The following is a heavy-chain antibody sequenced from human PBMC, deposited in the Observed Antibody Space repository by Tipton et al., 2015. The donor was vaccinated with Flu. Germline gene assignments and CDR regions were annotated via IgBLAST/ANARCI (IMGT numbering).Heavy chain of an antibody. J-gene: IGHJ4*02. CDR2: IYHSGTT. D-gene: IGHD3-10*02. V-gene: IGHV4-38-2*01. CDR1: GYSLRSTYY. CDR3: ARHTGDSVRGVIDY. Sequence: TLSLTCSVSGYSLRSTYYWGWVRRPPGKGLEWIGTIYHSGTTYYNPSLKSRLTISVDTSENQFSLKLSSVTAADTAVYYCARHTGDSVRGVIDYWGQGTLVTVSS.